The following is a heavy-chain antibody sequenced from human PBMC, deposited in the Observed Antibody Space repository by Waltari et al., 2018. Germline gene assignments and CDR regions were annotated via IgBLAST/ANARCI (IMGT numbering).Heavy chain of an antibody. CDR1: GYSISSGYY. CDR2: IYHSGST. V-gene: IGHV4-38-2*01. Sequence: QVQLQESGPGLVKPSETLSLTCAVSGYSISSGYYWGWIRQPPGKGLEWIGSIYHSGSTYYNPSLKSRVTIAVDTSKNQFSLKLSSVTAADTAVYYWARPLTGYSSGWPFDYWGQGTLVTVSS. J-gene: IGHJ4*02. D-gene: IGHD6-19*01. CDR3: ARPLTGYSSGWPFDY.